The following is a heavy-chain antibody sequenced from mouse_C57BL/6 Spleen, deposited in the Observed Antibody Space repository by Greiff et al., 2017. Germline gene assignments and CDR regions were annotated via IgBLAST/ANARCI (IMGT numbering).Heavy chain of an antibody. V-gene: IGHV5-4*01. CDR3: AGDRVNSAWFAY. J-gene: IGHJ3*01. D-gene: IGHD1-3*01. CDR1: GFTFSRYA. CDR2: ISDGGSYT. Sequence: EVKLMESGGGLVKPGGSLKLSCAASGFTFSRYAMSWVRQTPEKRLEWVATISDGGSYTYYPDNVKGRFTISRDNANNNRYLQMSTLKSEDTAMYYCAGDRVNSAWFAYWGQGTLVTVSA.